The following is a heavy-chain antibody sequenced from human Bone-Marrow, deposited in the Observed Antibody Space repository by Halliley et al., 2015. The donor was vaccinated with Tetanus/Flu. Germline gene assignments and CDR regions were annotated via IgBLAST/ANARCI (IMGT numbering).Heavy chain of an antibody. CDR2: ISSMSGDI. V-gene: IGHV3-21*04. CDR3: ARGEEAAVTPLDF. Sequence: VASISSMSGDIFYADSLKGRFAISRDNSRDSFFLQMNSLQVADTAVYFCARGEEAAVTPLDFWGQGTLVTVSS. D-gene: IGHD1-26*01. J-gene: IGHJ4*02.